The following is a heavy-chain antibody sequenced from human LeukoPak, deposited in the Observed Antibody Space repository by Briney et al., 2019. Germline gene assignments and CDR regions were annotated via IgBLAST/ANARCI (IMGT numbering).Heavy chain of an antibody. Sequence: GASVKDSCKASGYTFTSYGISCVRQAPGQGLEWMGWISAYNVNTNYAQKLQGRVTMTTGTSTSTAYMELRSLRSDDTAVYYCASNFGYTGYYYYMDVWGKGTTVTVSS. CDR1: GYTFTSYG. D-gene: IGHD6-13*01. J-gene: IGHJ6*03. V-gene: IGHV1-18*01. CDR2: ISAYNVNT. CDR3: ASNFGYTGYYYYMDV.